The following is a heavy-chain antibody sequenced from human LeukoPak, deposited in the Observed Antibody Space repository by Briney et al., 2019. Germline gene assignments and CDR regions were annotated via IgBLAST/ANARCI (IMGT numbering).Heavy chain of an antibody. CDR3: ARRTDTAMEFDY. D-gene: IGHD5-18*01. V-gene: IGHV4-34*01. J-gene: IGHJ4*02. CDR1: GGSFSGYY. Sequence: SETLSLTCAVCGGSFSGYYWSWIRQPPGKGLEWIGEINHSGSTNYNPSLKSRVTISVDTSKNQFSLKLSSVTAADTAVYYCARRTDTAMEFDYWGQGTLVTVSS. CDR2: INHSGST.